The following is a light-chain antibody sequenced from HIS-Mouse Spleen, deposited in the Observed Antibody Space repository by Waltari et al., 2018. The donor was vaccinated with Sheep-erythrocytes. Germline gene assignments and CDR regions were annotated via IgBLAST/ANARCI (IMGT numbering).Light chain of an antibody. Sequence: QSALTQPASVSGSPGQSITISCTGTSSDVGSYNLVSWYQQHPGKAPKLMIYEDSKRPAWVSNRLFGAKYGNTASLTISGLQAEDEADYYCCSYAGSSTPWVFGGGTKLTVL. CDR1: SSDVGSYNL. CDR2: EDS. V-gene: IGLV2-23*01. CDR3: CSYAGSSTPWV. J-gene: IGLJ3*02.